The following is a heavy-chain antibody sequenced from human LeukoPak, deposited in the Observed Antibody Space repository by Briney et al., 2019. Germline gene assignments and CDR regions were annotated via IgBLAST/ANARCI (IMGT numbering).Heavy chain of an antibody. CDR3: ASGGYSYGFVDY. J-gene: IGHJ4*02. CDR2: IYYSGST. CDR1: GGSISSYY. Sequence: SETLSLTCTVSGGSISSYYWSWIRQPPGKGLEWIGYIYYSGSTNYNPSLKSRVTISVDTSKNQFSLKLSSVTAADTAVYYCASGGYSYGFVDYWGQGTLVAVSS. D-gene: IGHD5-18*01. V-gene: IGHV4-59*08.